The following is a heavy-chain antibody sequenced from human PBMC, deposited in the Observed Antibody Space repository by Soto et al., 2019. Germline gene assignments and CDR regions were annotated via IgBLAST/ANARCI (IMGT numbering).Heavy chain of an antibody. J-gene: IGHJ5*02. CDR2: IIQDGSEK. D-gene: IGHD2-2*01. Sequence: GGSLRLSCTVSGFSLSTDWMSWGRQAPGKGLEWVANIIQDGSEKQYADSVKGRFTISRDNSKNTLYLQMNSLRAEDTAVYYCAKEKISTSCCNWFDPSGQGTLVTVSS. CDR3: AKEKISTSCCNWFDP. V-gene: IGHV3-7*03. CDR1: GFSLSTDW.